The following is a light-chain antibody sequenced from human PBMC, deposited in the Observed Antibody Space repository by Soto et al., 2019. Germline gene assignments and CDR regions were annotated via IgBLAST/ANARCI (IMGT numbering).Light chain of an antibody. CDR2: GAS. Sequence: IVMTQSPATLSVSPWERATLSCRASQSVSSNLAWYQQKPGQAPRLLIYGASTRATGIPARFSGSGSGTEFTLTISSLQSEDFAVYYCQQRTDRPPWTFGQGTKVDIK. CDR1: QSVSSN. CDR3: QQRTDRPPWT. V-gene: IGKV3-15*01. J-gene: IGKJ1*01.